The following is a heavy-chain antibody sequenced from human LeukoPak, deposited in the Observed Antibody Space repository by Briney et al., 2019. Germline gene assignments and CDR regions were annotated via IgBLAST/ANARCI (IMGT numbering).Heavy chain of an antibody. Sequence: PSETLSLTCTVSGGSINSGGDYWSWIRQYSGKGLEWIGYIYYSGSTYYNPSFKNRVTISIDTSKNQFSLKLSSVTAADTAVYYCARAYNYYYGMDVWGQGTTVTVSS. CDR1: GGSINSGGDY. V-gene: IGHV4-31*03. CDR2: IYYSGST. CDR3: ARAYNYYYGMDV. J-gene: IGHJ6*02.